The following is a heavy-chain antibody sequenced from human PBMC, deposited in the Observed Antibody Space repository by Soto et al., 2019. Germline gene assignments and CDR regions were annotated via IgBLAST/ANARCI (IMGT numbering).Heavy chain of an antibody. Sequence: QLQLHESGPGLVKPSETLSLTCNVSGDSIGRFYWSWIRQSAEKGLAWIGRVYSTGGTAYNPALKGRVTISLDRSNNHVSLEMNSVTAADTAVYFCARDLSGTGLDIWGRGTRVTVSS. CDR1: GDSIGRFY. D-gene: IGHD1-26*01. V-gene: IGHV4-4*07. CDR2: VYSTGGT. J-gene: IGHJ6*02. CDR3: ARDLSGTGLDI.